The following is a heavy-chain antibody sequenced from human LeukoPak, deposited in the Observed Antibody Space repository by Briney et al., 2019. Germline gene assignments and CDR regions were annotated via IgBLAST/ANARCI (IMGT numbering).Heavy chain of an antibody. V-gene: IGHV4-59*01. CDR1: GGSISGYY. Sequence: SETLSLTCTVSGGSISGYYWSWIRQPPGKGLEWIGYIFYSGSTNYNPSLKSRVTISVDTSKNQFSLKLSSVTAADTAVYYCARGEESHYYDSSGYDYWGQGTLVTVSS. J-gene: IGHJ4*02. CDR3: ARGEESHYYDSSGYDY. D-gene: IGHD3-22*01. CDR2: IFYSGST.